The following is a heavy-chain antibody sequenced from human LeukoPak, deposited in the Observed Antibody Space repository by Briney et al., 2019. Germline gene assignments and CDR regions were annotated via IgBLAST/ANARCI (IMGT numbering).Heavy chain of an antibody. D-gene: IGHD6-13*01. CDR2: IYYSGST. J-gene: IGHJ6*02. Sequence: KPSETLSLTCTVSGGSISSYYWSWIRQPPGKGLEWIGYIYYSGSTNYNPSLKSRVTISVDTSKNQFSLKLSSVTAADTAVYYCARAYSSSWTNYGMDVWGQGTTVTVSS. V-gene: IGHV4-59*12. CDR3: ARAYSSSWTNYGMDV. CDR1: GGSISSYY.